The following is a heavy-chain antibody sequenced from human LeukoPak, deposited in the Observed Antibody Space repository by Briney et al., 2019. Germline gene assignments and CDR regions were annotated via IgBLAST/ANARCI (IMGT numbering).Heavy chain of an antibody. D-gene: IGHD5-12*01. CDR1: GGSISSYY. CDR2: IYYSGST. CDR3: ARALRGYSGYDLDFDY. Sequence: SETLSLTCTVSGGSISSYYWSWIRQPPGKGLGWIGYIYYSGSTNYNPSLKSRVTISVDTSKNQFSLKLSSVTAADTAVYYCARALRGYSGYDLDFDYWGQGTLVTVSP. V-gene: IGHV4-59*01. J-gene: IGHJ4*02.